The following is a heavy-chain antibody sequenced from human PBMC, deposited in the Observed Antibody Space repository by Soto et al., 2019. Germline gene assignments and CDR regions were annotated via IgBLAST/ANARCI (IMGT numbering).Heavy chain of an antibody. J-gene: IGHJ6*02. CDR1: GFTFSSYW. CDR2: INSDGSST. D-gene: IGHD3-22*01. CDR3: ARVRRYYYDSGDYYYYGMDV. Sequence: PGGSLRLSCAASGFTFSSYWMHWVRQAPGKGLVWVSRINSDGSSTSYADSVKGRFTISRDNAKNTLYLQMNSLRAEDTAVYYCARVRRYYYDSGDYYYYGMDVWGQGTTVTAP. V-gene: IGHV3-74*01.